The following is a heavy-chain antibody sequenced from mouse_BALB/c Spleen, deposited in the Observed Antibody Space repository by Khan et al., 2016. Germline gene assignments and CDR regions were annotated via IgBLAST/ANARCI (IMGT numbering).Heavy chain of an antibody. CDR2: IDPYYGGT. CDR1: GYSFTGYN. D-gene: IGHD2-10*02. Sequence: QLKQSGPELEKPGASVKISCKASGYSFTGYNMNWVEQSNGKSLEWIGNIDPYYGGTSYNQKFKGKATLTVDKSSSTAYMQLKSLTSEDSAVYYCARGYGNYVNWYFDVWGAGTTVTVSS. V-gene: IGHV1-39*01. CDR3: ARGYGNYVNWYFDV. J-gene: IGHJ1*01.